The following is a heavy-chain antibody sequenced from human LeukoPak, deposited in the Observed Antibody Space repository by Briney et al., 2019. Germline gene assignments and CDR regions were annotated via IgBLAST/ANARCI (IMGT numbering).Heavy chain of an antibody. D-gene: IGHD2-15*01. V-gene: IGHV4-39*01. CDR3: ASAYCDSGICYSGSFDP. CDR2: IYYTGST. CDR1: GASINSNSYY. Sequence: PSETLSLTCTVSGASINSNSYYWGWVRQPPGKGLEWIGTIYYTGSTYYSSSLRSRVSISVDTSKNQFSLKLNFVTAADTAVYYCASAYCDSGICYSGSFDPWGQGTLVTASS. J-gene: IGHJ5*02.